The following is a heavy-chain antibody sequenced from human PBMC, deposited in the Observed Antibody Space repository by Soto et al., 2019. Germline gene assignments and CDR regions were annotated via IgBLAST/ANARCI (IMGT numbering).Heavy chain of an antibody. CDR3: ARGSTVAAILFDY. J-gene: IGHJ4*02. CDR1: GDSISSGGYY. D-gene: IGHD2-15*01. V-gene: IGHV4-31*03. CDR2: IYYSGST. Sequence: QVQLQESGPGLVRPSQTLSLTCTVSGDSISSGGYYWSWIRQHPGKGLEWIGYIYYSGSTYYNPSXKXRLXISVDTSKNQFSLKLSSVTAADTAVYYCARGSTVAAILFDYWGQGTLVTVSS.